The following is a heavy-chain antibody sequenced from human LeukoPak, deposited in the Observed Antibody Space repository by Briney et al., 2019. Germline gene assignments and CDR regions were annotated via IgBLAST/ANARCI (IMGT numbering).Heavy chain of an antibody. D-gene: IGHD2-15*01. CDR2: INPSGGST. J-gene: IGHJ3*02. CDR3: ARDSHTPGGSRAFDI. Sequence: ASVKVSCKASGYTFTSYYMHWVRQAPGQGLEWMGIINPSGGSTSYARKFQGRVTMTRDTSTGTVYMELSSLRSEDTAVYYCARDSHTPGGSRAFDIWGQGTMVTVSS. CDR1: GYTFTSYY. V-gene: IGHV1-46*01.